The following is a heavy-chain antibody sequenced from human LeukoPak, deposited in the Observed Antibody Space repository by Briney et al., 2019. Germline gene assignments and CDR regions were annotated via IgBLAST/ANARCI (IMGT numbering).Heavy chain of an antibody. D-gene: IGHD5-24*01. CDR2: IYYSGST. CDR3: ARFSERGKRWLQLAY. CDR1: GGSISSSSYY. J-gene: IGHJ4*02. V-gene: IGHV4-39*01. Sequence: SETLSLTCTVPGGSISSSSYYWGWIRQPPGKGLEWIGSIYYSGSTYYNPSLKSRVTISVDTSKNQFSLKLSSVTAADTAVYYCARFSERGKRWLQLAYWGQGTLVTVSS.